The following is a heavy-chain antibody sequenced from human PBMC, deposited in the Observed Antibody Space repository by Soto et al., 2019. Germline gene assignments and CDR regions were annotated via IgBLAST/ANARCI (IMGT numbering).Heavy chain of an antibody. J-gene: IGHJ4*02. CDR1: GFTFTSYE. Sequence: SLRLSCAASGFTFTSYEMNWVRQAPGKGLEWISYIGSSGGTIYYADSVKGRFTISRDNAKNSLYLQMNSLRAEDTAVYYCTRDSVVPAARSDYWGQGTVVTVSS. D-gene: IGHD2-2*01. V-gene: IGHV3-48*03. CDR3: TRDSVVPAARSDY. CDR2: IGSSGGTI.